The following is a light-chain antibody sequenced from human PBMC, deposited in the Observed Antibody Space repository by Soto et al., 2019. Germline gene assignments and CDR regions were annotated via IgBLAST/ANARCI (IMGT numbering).Light chain of an antibody. CDR3: HQRQYWPPIT. V-gene: IGKV3D-20*02. J-gene: IGKJ5*01. CDR2: GAS. Sequence: EIVLTQSPGTLSLSPWERATLSCRASQGISINYLAWYQQKPGQAPRLLFYGASNFAIGIPDRFRGSGSGTDFTLTISSLEPEDFAVYYCHQRQYWPPITFGQGTRLEIK. CDR1: QGISINY.